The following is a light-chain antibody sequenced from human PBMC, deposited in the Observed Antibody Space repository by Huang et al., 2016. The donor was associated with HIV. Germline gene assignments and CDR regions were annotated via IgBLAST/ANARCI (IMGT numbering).Light chain of an antibody. J-gene: IGKJ4*02. V-gene: IGKV3-15*01. CDR1: HYLTAN. Sequence: EVVLTQSPAALSVSPGERVTLSCRASHYLTANVAWYLHKPGQEPRVLIYGASTRAAGIAARFSGSGSGTEFTLTISSLQSDDSGVYYCQQYTNPPLLTFGEGTRVEI. CDR3: QQYTNPPLLT. CDR2: GAS.